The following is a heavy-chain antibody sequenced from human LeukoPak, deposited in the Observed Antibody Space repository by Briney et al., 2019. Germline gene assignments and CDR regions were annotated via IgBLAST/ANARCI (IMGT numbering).Heavy chain of an antibody. CDR1: GFTFSRYG. Sequence: PGGSLRLSCAASGFTFSRYGMHWVRQAPGKGLEWVAVIWYDGSNKYYADSVKGRFTISRDNSKNTLYLQMNSLRAEDTAVYYCARGASGWYEFDYWGQGTLVTVSS. CDR3: ARGASGWYEFDY. D-gene: IGHD6-19*01. V-gene: IGHV3-33*01. CDR2: IWYDGSNK. J-gene: IGHJ4*02.